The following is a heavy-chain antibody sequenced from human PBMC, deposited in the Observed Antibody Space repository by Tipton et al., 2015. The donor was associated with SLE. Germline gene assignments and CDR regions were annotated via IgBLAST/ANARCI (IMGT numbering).Heavy chain of an antibody. V-gene: IGHV4-4*07. J-gene: IGHJ5*02. D-gene: IGHD6-6*01. CDR1: GGSISSYY. CDR2: IYTSGST. CDR3: ARDNRIAARPGDDGWFDP. Sequence: TLSLTCTVSGGSISSYYWSWIRQPAGKGLEWIGRIYTSGSTNYNPSLKSRVTMSVDTSKNQFSLKLSSVTAADTAVYYCARDNRIAARPGDDGWFDPWGQGTLVTVSS.